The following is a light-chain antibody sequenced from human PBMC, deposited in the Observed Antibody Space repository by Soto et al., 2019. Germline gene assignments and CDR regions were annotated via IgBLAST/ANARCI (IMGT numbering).Light chain of an antibody. CDR3: QQRYNWPLS. Sequence: EIVLTQSPATLSLSPGERATLSCRASQSVRSYLGWYQQKPGQAPRLLIYDTSNRATGVPARSSGSGSGTDFTLTISSLEPEDFASYYCQQRYNWPLSFGGGTKVEIK. CDR2: DTS. V-gene: IGKV3-11*01. J-gene: IGKJ4*01. CDR1: QSVRSY.